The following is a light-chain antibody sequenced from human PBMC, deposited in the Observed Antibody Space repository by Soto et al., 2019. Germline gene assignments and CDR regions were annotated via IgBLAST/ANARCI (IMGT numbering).Light chain of an antibody. CDR1: SSDVGGYNY. V-gene: IGLV2-14*03. CDR3: SSYTSSNTYD. J-gene: IGLJ1*01. CDR2: DVS. Sequence: QSVLTQPASVSGSPGQSVTISCTGTSSDVGGYNYVSWYQQHPGKAPKLMIYDVSNRPSGVSNRFSGSKSGYTASLTISGLQAEDEADYYCSSYTSSNTYDFRTGTKVPVL.